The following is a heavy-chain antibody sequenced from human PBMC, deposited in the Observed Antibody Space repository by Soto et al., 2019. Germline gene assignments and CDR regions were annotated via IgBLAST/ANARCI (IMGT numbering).Heavy chain of an antibody. J-gene: IGHJ3*02. D-gene: IGHD2-15*01. CDR1: GGSISSYY. V-gene: IGHV4-59*08. Sequence: SETLSLTCTVSGGSISSYYWSWIRQPPGKGLEWIGYIYYSGSTNYNPSPKSRVTISVDTSKNQFSLKLSSVTAADTAVYYCARLPLFYCSGGSCYIDAFDIWGQGTMVTVSS. CDR3: ARLPLFYCSGGSCYIDAFDI. CDR2: IYYSGST.